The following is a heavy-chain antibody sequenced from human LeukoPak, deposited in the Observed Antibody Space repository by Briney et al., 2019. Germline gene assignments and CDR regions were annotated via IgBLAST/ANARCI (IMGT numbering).Heavy chain of an antibody. D-gene: IGHD3-10*01. CDR2: IIPILGIA. J-gene: IGHJ6*02. CDR3: ARITMVRGVMFYYYGMDV. CDR1: GGTFSSYA. V-gene: IGHV1-69*04. Sequence: GASVKVSCKASGGTFSSYAISWVRQAPGQGLEWMGRIIPILGIANYAQKFQGRVTITADKSTSTAYMELSSLRSEDTAVYYCARITMVRGVMFYYYGMDVWGQGTTVTVSS.